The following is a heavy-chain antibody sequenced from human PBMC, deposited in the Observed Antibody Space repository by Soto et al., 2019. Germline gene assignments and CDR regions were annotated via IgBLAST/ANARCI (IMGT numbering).Heavy chain of an antibody. V-gene: IGHV4-30-2*01. Sequence: SETLSLTCAVSGGSISGGGCSWRWFRQPPGKGLEWIWYIYHSGSTYYNPSLKSRVTISVDRSKNPFSLKQGDVTAADTAVYYWARGPSTDWFDPWGQGTLVTSPQ. CDR3: ARGPSTDWFDP. CDR2: IYHSGST. J-gene: IGHJ5*02. CDR1: GGSISGGGCS.